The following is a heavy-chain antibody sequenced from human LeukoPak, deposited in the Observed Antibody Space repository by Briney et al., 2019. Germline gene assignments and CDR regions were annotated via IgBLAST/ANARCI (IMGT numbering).Heavy chain of an antibody. V-gene: IGHV3-21*01. CDR2: ISSSSSYI. CDR3: ARRDYYDSSGYDY. D-gene: IGHD3-22*01. CDR1: GFTFSNAW. J-gene: IGHJ4*02. Sequence: PGGSLRLSCEGSGFTFSNAWMTWVRQAPGKGLEWVSSISSSSSYIYYADSVKGRFTISRDNAKNSLYLQMNSLRAEDTAVYYCARRDYYDSSGYDYWGQGTLVTVSS.